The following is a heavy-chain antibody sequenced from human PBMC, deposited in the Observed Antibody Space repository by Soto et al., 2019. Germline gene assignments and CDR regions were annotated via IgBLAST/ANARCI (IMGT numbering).Heavy chain of an antibody. CDR3: ARRGTMAGFWYFDY. Sequence: SETLSLTCTVSGGSISSGDYYWSWIRQHPGKGLEWIGHIYYSGSTYYNQSLKSRLTISVDTSKNQFSLKLSSVTAADTAVYYCARRGTMAGFWYFDYWGQGTLVTVS. CDR2: IYYSGST. CDR1: GGSISSGDYY. J-gene: IGHJ4*02. D-gene: IGHD6-19*01. V-gene: IGHV4-31*03.